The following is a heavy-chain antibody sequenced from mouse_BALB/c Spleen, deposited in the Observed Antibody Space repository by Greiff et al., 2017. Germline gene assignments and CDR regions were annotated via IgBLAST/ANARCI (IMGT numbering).Heavy chain of an antibody. CDR3: ARGRGNYWFAY. J-gene: IGHJ3*01. CDR1: GYTFTDYN. D-gene: IGHD2-1*01. CDR2: IYPYNGGT. V-gene: IGHV1S29*02. Sequence: EVQLKESGPELVKPGASVKISCKASGYTFTDYNMHWVKQSHGKSLEWIGYIYPYNGGTGYNQKFKSKATLTVDNSSSTAYMELRSLTSEDSAVYYCARGRGNYWFAYWGQGTLVTVSA.